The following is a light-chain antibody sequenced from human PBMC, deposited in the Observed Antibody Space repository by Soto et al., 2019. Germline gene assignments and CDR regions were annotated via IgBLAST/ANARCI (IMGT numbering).Light chain of an antibody. CDR3: QQYEAYPLT. CDR1: QSISSW. CDR2: KAS. V-gene: IGKV1-5*03. J-gene: IGKJ4*01. Sequence: DIQLTQSPSTLSASVGDRATITCRASQSISSWLAWYQQKPGKAPKLLVYKASSLESGVPSRFSGSGSGTEFTLTISTLQPDDLATYYCQQYEAYPLTFGGGTKVEI.